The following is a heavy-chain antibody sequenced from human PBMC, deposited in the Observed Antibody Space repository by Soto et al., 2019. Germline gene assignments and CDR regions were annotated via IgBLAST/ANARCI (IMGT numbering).Heavy chain of an antibody. CDR1: GYTLTELS. CDR2: FDPEDGET. D-gene: IGHD3-22*01. J-gene: IGHJ4*02. Sequence: EASVKVSCKVSGYTLTELSMHWVRQAPGKGLEWMGGFDPEDGETIYAQKFQGRVTMTEDTSTDTAYMELSSLRSEDTAVYYCATPALIRYDSSGYYPPPFFDYWGQGTLVTVSS. CDR3: ATPALIRYDSSGYYPPPFFDY. V-gene: IGHV1-24*01.